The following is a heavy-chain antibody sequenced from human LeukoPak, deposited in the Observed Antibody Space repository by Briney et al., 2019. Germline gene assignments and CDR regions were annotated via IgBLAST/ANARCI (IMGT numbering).Heavy chain of an antibody. J-gene: IGHJ4*02. CDR3: ARDARWYCGGDCYSVWKGGIDY. D-gene: IGHD2-21*02. CDR2: ISYDGNNK. V-gene: IGHV3-30*04. Sequence: GGSLRLSCAASGFTFSSYAMHWVRQAPGKGLEWVAVISYDGNNKYYADSVKGRFTISRDNSKNTLYLQMNSLRAEDTAVYYCARDARWYCGGDCYSVWKGGIDYWGQGTLVTVSS. CDR1: GFTFSSYA.